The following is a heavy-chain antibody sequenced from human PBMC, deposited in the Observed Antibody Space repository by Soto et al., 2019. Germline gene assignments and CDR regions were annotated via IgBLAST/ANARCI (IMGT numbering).Heavy chain of an antibody. CDR2: IYYSGST. D-gene: IGHD3-10*01. J-gene: IGHJ6*02. CDR3: AGGVGYYYGNGMDV. Sequence: QVQLQESGPGLVKPSETLSLTCTVSGGSISSYYWSWIRQPPGKGLEWIGYIYYSGSTNYNPSLKSRVTISVDTSKNQFSLKLSSVTAADTAVYYCAGGVGYYYGNGMDVWGQGTTVTVSS. V-gene: IGHV4-59*01. CDR1: GGSISSYY.